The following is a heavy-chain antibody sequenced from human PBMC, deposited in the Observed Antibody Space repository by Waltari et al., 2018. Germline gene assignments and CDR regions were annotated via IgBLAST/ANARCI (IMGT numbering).Heavy chain of an antibody. CDR1: GFTFSSYG. J-gene: IGHJ5*02. CDR2: ISYDGSNK. D-gene: IGHD2-15*01. CDR3: CGGNWFDP. V-gene: IGHV3-30*03. Sequence: QVQLVESGGGVVQPGRSLRLSCAASGFTFSSYGMHWVRQAPGKGLEWVAVISYDGSNKYYADAVKGRFTISRDNSKNTLYLQMNSLRAEDTAVYYCCGGNWFDPWGQGTLVTVSS.